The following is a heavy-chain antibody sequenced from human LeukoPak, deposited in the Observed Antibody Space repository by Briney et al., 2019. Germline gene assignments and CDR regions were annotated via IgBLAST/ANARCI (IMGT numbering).Heavy chain of an antibody. J-gene: IGHJ4*02. CDR2: IYPGDSDT. CDR1: GYSFTNYW. V-gene: IGHV5-51*01. Sequence: GESLKISCKGSGYSFTNYWIGWVRQMPGKGLEWMGIIYPGDSDTRYIPSFQGQVSISADKSTSTAYLQWSSLRASDTAMYYCARRVDSYWFFDCWGQGTLVTVSS. CDR3: ARRVDSYWFFDC. D-gene: IGHD1-26*01.